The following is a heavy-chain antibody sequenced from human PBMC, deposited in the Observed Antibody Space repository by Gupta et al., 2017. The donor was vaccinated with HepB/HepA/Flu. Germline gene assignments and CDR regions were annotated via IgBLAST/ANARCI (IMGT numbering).Heavy chain of an antibody. D-gene: IGHD2-2*01. CDR1: GGSTSSSSYY. CDR3: ARQQKTLIDSAAWYQLLPTTGNFDY. J-gene: IGHJ4*02. Sequence: QLQLQDSGPGLVKPSETLSLTCPVPGGSTSSSSYYWGWIRQPPGKGLEWIGSIYYSGSTYYNPSLKSRVTISVDTSKNQFSLKLSSVTAADTAVYYCARQQKTLIDSAAWYQLLPTTGNFDYWGQGTLVTVSS. V-gene: IGHV4-39*01. CDR2: IYYSGST.